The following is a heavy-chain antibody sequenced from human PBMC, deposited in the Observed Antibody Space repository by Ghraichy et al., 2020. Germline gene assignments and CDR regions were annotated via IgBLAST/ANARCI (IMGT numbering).Heavy chain of an antibody. CDR3: ARDGSSGWFYYYGMDV. J-gene: IGHJ6*02. CDR2: IYSGGST. D-gene: IGHD6-19*01. V-gene: IGHV3-53*01. CDR1: GFTVSSNY. Sequence: GGSLRLSCAASGFTVSSNYMSWVRQAPGKGLEWVSVIYSGGSTYYADSVKGRFTISRDNSKNTLYLQMNSLRAEDTAVYYCARDGSSGWFYYYGMDVWGQGTTVTVSS.